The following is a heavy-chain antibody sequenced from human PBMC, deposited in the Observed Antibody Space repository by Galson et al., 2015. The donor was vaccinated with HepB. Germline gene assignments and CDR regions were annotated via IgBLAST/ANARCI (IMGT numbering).Heavy chain of an antibody. CDR1: GYTFTSYA. Sequence: SVKVSCKASGYTFTSYAMHWVRQAPGQRLEWMGWINAGNGNTKYSQKFQGRVTITRDTSASTAYMELSSLRSEDTAVYYCARPAGYCSSTSCQGPFDYWGQGTLVTVSS. CDR3: ARPAGYCSSTSCQGPFDY. V-gene: IGHV1-3*01. CDR2: INAGNGNT. D-gene: IGHD2-2*01. J-gene: IGHJ4*02.